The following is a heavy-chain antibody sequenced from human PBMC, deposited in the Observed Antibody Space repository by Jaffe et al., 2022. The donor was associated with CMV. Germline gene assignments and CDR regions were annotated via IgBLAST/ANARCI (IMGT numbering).Heavy chain of an antibody. D-gene: IGHD3-10*01. J-gene: IGHJ5*02. CDR1: GGSISSSSYY. V-gene: IGHV4-39*01. CDR2: IYYSGST. CDR3: ARHLGYTQSWFGELLGENWFDP. Sequence: QLQLQESGPGLVKPSETLSLTCTVSGGSISSSSYYWGWIRQPPGKGLEWIGSIYYSGSTYYNPSLKSRVTISVDTSKNQFSLKLSSVTAADTAVYYCARHLGYTQSWFGELLGENWFDPWGQGTLVTVSS.